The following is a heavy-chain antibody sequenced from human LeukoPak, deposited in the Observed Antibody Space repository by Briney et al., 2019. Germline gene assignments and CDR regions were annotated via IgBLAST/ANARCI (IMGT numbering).Heavy chain of an antibody. D-gene: IGHD1-26*01. CDR3: ARGHSGSYQRNDAFDI. CDR1: GFSFSVYS. V-gene: IGHV3-21*01. CDR2: IISDSMYI. Sequence: GGSLRLSCAASGFSFSVYSMIWVRQVPGKGLEWVSSIISDSMYIYYAGSMKGRFTVSRDNARNSLSLQMDSPGAEDTAIYYCARGHSGSYQRNDAFDIWGQGTMVTVSP. J-gene: IGHJ3*02.